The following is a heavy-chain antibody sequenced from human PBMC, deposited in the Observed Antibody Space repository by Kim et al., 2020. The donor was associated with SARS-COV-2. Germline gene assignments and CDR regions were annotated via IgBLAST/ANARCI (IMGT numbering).Heavy chain of an antibody. D-gene: IGHD3-9*01. V-gene: IGHV3-23*01. J-gene: IGHJ4*02. CDR2: ISGSGGST. CDR3: AKIPGYDILTGYYTSTYFDY. CDR1: GFTFSSYA. Sequence: GGSLRLSCAASGFTFSSYAMSWVRQAPGKGLEWVSAISGSGGSTYYADSVNGRFTISRDNSKNTLYLQMNSLRAEDTAVYYCAKIPGYDILTGYYTSTYFDYWGQGTLVTVSS.